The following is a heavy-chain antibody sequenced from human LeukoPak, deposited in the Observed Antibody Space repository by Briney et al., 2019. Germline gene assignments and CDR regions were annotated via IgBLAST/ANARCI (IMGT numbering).Heavy chain of an antibody. CDR1: GGTFSNNP. D-gene: IGHD3-16*02. CDR2: IIPNSGGT. J-gene: IGHJ5*02. V-gene: IGHV1-2*02. Sequence: ASVKVSCKASGGTFSNNPISWVRQAPGQGLEWMGEIIPNSGGTNYAQKFQGTVTMTRDMSTTTDYMELSSLRSEDTAVYYCARDNSVGDIAWWFDPWGQGTLVTVSS. CDR3: ARDNSVGDIAWWFDP.